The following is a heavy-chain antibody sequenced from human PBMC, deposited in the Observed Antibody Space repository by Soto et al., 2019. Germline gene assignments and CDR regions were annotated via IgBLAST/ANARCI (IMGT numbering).Heavy chain of an antibody. J-gene: IGHJ5*02. V-gene: IGHV4-31*03. CDR3: ARSVFP. Sequence: QVQLQESGPGLVKPSQSLSLTCTVSGGSISSGGYYWIWIRQHPGKGLEWIGYIYYIGITYYNPSLKRRVTKSEDTSKNQFSLKLSSVTAADTAVYYCARSVFPWGQGTLVTVSS. CDR1: GGSISSGGYY. CDR2: IYYIGIT.